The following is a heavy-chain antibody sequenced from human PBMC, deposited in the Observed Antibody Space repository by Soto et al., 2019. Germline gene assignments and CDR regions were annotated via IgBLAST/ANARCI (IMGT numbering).Heavy chain of an antibody. CDR1: GGSISSYY. J-gene: IGHJ1*01. Sequence: QVQLQESGPGLVKPSETLSLTCNVSGGSISSYYWSWIRQPPGKGLEYIGHVYNSGSTIHSPSLKSRVTISVDTSKNQFSLMLTSVTAADKAVYYCAGGSSLGWEGFHHWGQGILITVSS. CDR2: VYNSGST. V-gene: IGHV4-59*01. D-gene: IGHD6-19*01. CDR3: AGGSSLGWEGFHH.